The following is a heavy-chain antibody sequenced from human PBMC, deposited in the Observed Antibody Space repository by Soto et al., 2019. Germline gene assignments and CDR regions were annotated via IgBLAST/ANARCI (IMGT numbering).Heavy chain of an antibody. CDR3: ARGSPTYGSGSYFSAFDI. D-gene: IGHD3-10*01. CDR1: GGTFSSYT. Sequence: SVKVSCKASGGTFSSYTISWVRQAPGQGVEWMGRIIPILGIANYAQKFQGRVTITADKSTSTAYMELSSLRSEDTAVYYCARGSPTYGSGSYFSAFDIWGQGTMVTVSS. J-gene: IGHJ3*02. V-gene: IGHV1-69*02. CDR2: IIPILGIA.